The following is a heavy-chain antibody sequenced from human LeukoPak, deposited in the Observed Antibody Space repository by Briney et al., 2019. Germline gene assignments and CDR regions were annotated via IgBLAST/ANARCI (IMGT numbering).Heavy chain of an antibody. Sequence: GGSLRLSCAASGFTFDDYGMSWVRQAPGKGLEWVSGINWNGGSTGCADSVKGRFTISRDNAKNSLYLQMNSLRAEDTAVYYCARDGDSSPHFDYWGQGTLVTVSS. V-gene: IGHV3-20*04. D-gene: IGHD3-22*01. CDR3: ARDGDSSPHFDY. J-gene: IGHJ4*02. CDR1: GFTFDDYG. CDR2: INWNGGST.